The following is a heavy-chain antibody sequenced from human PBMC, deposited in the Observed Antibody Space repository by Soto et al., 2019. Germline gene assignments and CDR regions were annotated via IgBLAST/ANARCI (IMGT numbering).Heavy chain of an antibody. D-gene: IGHD2-15*01. CDR1: GFTFTNYA. CDR3: AKRRGAGGHFDY. J-gene: IGHJ4*02. CDR2: VSSGGST. V-gene: IGHV3-23*01. Sequence: EVQLLESGGGLVQPEGSLRLSCAASGFTFTNYAMGWVRQAPGKGLEWVLVVSSGGSTYYADSVTGRFTVSRDNSKNTLSLQMNSLRAEDTAVYYCAKRRGAGGHFDYWGQGALVTVSS.